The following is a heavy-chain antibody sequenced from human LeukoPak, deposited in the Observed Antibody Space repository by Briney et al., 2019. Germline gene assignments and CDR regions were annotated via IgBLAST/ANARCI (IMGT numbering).Heavy chain of an antibody. J-gene: IGHJ3*02. D-gene: IGHD2-2*03. CDR1: GFTFSTYW. Sequence: QSGGSVRLSCAASGFTFSTYWMSWVRQAPGKGLEWVANINQDGSEKYYVDSVKGRFTISRDNAKKSLYLQMNSLTAEDTAVYYCARVDIVVVPAGQAFDIWGQGTMVTVSS. V-gene: IGHV3-7*04. CDR3: ARVDIVVVPAGQAFDI. CDR2: INQDGSEK.